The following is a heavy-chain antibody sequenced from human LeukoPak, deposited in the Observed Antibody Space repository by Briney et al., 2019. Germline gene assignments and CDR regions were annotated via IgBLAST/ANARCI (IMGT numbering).Heavy chain of an antibody. CDR1: GFTFSSYA. D-gene: IGHD3-10*01. V-gene: IGHV3-30*04. CDR3: ARDTAVRGFDY. Sequence: PGRSLRLSCAAAGFTFSSYAMHWVRQAPGKGREWVAVISYDGSNKYYADSVKGRFTISRDNSKNTLYLQMNSLRAEDTAVYYCARDTAVRGFDYWGQGTLVTVSS. J-gene: IGHJ4*02. CDR2: ISYDGSNK.